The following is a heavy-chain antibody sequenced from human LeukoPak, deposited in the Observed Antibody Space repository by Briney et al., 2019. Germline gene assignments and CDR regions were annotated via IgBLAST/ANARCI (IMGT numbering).Heavy chain of an antibody. CDR3: ASPVVVTAIRAFDI. J-gene: IGHJ3*02. V-gene: IGHV3-11*04. Sequence: GGSLRLSCAASGFTFNDYFMSWIRQAPGKRLEWVSDISISGTDIHYADSVKGRFTISRDNAKNSLYLQMNSLRAEDTAVYYCASPVVVTAIRAFDIWGQGTMVTVSS. CDR1: GFTFNDYF. D-gene: IGHD2-21*02. CDR2: ISISGTDI.